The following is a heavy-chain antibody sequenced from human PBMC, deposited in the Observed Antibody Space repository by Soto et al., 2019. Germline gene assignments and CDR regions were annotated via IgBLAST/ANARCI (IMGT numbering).Heavy chain of an antibody. CDR3: VKRLTTETRYYYYCMDV. J-gene: IGHJ6*02. Sequence: GASVKVSCKVSGYTLTELYMHWVRQAPGKGLEWMGGFDPEDGETIYAQKFQGRVTMTEDTSTDTAYMELSSLRSEDTALYYCVKRLTTETRYYYYCMDVWGQGTTVTVSS. CDR2: FDPEDGET. D-gene: IGHD4-17*01. CDR1: GYTLTELY. V-gene: IGHV1-24*01.